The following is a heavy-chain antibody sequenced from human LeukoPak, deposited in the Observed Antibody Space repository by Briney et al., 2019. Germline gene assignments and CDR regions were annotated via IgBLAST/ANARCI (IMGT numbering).Heavy chain of an antibody. J-gene: IGHJ4*02. CDR1: GGTFSSYA. CDR2: IIPILGIA. Sequence: ASVKVSCKASGGTFSSYAISWVRQAPGQGLEWMGRIIPILGIANYAQKFQGRVTITADKSTSTAYMELSSLRSEDTAVYYCASNYDSSGYLSPDDYWGQGTLVTVSS. V-gene: IGHV1-69*04. D-gene: IGHD3-22*01. CDR3: ASNYDSSGYLSPDDY.